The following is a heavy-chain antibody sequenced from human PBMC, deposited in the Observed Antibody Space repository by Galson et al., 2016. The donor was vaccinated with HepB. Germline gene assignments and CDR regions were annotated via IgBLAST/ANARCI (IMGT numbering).Heavy chain of an antibody. V-gene: IGHV3-53*01. CDR2: MYSGGET. Sequence: SLRLSCAASGFAVSSNYMNWVRQAPGKGLEWVSIMYSGGETYYADSVKGRFTISRDNSKNTLYLQMNTLRAEDTAVYYCALIDSSGWFFDYWGQGTLVTVSS. D-gene: IGHD6-19*01. J-gene: IGHJ4*02. CDR3: ALIDSSGWFFDY. CDR1: GFAVSSNY.